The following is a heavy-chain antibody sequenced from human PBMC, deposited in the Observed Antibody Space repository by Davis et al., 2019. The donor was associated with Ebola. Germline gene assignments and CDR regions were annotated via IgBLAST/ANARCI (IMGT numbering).Heavy chain of an antibody. V-gene: IGHV3-66*01. CDR3: ARGPSTGNSFSY. Sequence: GESLKISCAASGFTFSSYSMNWVRQAPGKGLEWVSVIYSGAGTYYADSVKGRFTISRDNAKNSLSLQMNGLRAEDTAVYYCARGPSTGNSFSYWGRGTLVTVSS. J-gene: IGHJ4*01. D-gene: IGHD4-23*01. CDR1: GFTFSSYS. CDR2: IYSGAGT.